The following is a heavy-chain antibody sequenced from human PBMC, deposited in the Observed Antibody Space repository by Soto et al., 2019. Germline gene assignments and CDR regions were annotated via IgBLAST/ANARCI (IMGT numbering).Heavy chain of an antibody. D-gene: IGHD3-22*01. CDR2: ISTSSSYT. CDR3: ARDYYDSSGLAHDY. J-gene: IGHJ4*02. Sequence: GGSLRLSCAASGFTFSDYYMSWIRQAPGKGLEWVSYISTSSSYTNYADSVKGRFTISRDNAKNSLYLQMNSLRAEDTAVYYCARDYYDSSGLAHDYWGQGTLVTVAS. CDR1: GFTFSDYY. V-gene: IGHV3-11*05.